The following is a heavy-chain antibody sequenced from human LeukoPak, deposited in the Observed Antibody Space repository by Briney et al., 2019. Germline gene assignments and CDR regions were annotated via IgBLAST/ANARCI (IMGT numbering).Heavy chain of an antibody. CDR2: INPNSGGT. D-gene: IGHD3-3*01. CDR1: GYTFTGYY. J-gene: IGHJ3*02. Sequence: ASVKVSCKASGYTFTGYYMHWVRQAPGQGLEWMGSINPNSGGTNYAQKFQGRVTMTRDTSISTAYMELSRLRSDDTAVYYCARGGLRYLEWQPADAFDIWGPGTMVTVSS. V-gene: IGHV1-2*02. CDR3: ARGGLRYLEWQPADAFDI.